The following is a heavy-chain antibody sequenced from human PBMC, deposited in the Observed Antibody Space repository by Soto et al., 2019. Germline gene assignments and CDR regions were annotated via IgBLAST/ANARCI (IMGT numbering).Heavy chain of an antibody. Sequence: GPTLVNPTQTLTLTCTFSGFSLSTSGVGVGWIRQPPGKALEWLALIYWDDDKRYSPSLKSRLTITKDTSKNQVVLTMTNMDPVDTATYYCARYVVVVAATLNWFDPWGQGTLVTVSS. CDR3: ARYVVVVAATLNWFDP. CDR1: GFSLSTSGVG. V-gene: IGHV2-5*02. D-gene: IGHD2-15*01. J-gene: IGHJ5*02. CDR2: IYWDDDK.